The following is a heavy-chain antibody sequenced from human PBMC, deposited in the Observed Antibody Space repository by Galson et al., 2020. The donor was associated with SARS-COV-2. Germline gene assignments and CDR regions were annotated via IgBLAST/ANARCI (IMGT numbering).Heavy chain of an antibody. CDR2: ISSSSSYI. CDR1: GFTFSSYS. Sequence: GGSLRLSCAASGFTFSSYSMNWVRQAPGKGLEWVSSISSSSSYIYYADSVKGRFTISRDNAKNSLYLQMNSLRAEDTAVYYCARVAAAGLEFDYWGQGTLVTVSS. D-gene: IGHD6-13*01. J-gene: IGHJ4*02. V-gene: IGHV3-21*01. CDR3: ARVAAAGLEFDY.